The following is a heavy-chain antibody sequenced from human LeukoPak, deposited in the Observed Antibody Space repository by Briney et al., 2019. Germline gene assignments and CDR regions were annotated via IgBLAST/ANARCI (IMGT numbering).Heavy chain of an antibody. Sequence: PSETLSLTCTVSGGSIRSSFYYWGWIRQSPGKGLEWIGSVYYSGNTFYHPSLKSRLTISMDTSRNAFFLKLSSVTAADTAVYYCVRLSFGSGLADLWGQGTMVAVST. J-gene: IGHJ5*02. D-gene: IGHD3-10*01. CDR1: GGSIRSSFYY. V-gene: IGHV4-39*01. CDR3: VRLSFGSGLADL. CDR2: VYYSGNT.